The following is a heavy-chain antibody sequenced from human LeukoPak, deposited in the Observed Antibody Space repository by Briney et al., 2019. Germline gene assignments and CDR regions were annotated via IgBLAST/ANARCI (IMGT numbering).Heavy chain of an antibody. CDR1: GYTFTGYY. CDR2: INPNSCGT. Sequence: ASVKVSSKASGYTFTGYYMHWVRQAPGQGLEWRVWINPNSCGTKHAQKNQGEVTMTRDTSISTAYMELSSLKSEDMAVYYCARQVYGSGRYSTTANNWFDPWGQGALVTVSS. J-gene: IGHJ5*02. D-gene: IGHD3-10*01. V-gene: IGHV1-2*02. CDR3: ARQVYGSGRYSTTANNWFDP.